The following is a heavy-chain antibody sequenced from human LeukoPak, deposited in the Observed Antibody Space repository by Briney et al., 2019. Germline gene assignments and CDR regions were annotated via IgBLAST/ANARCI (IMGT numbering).Heavy chain of an antibody. CDR3: ARFDPSSYYDFWSGYPSYYMDV. CDR1: GGSISSYY. CDR2: IYYSGST. V-gene: IGHV4-59*01. Sequence: SETLSLTCTVSGGSISSYYWSWIRQPPGKGLEWIGYIYYSGSTNYNPSLKSRVTISVDTSKNQFSLKLSSVTAADTAVYYCARFDPSSYYDFWSGYPSYYMDVWGKGTTVTVSS. J-gene: IGHJ6*03. D-gene: IGHD3-3*01.